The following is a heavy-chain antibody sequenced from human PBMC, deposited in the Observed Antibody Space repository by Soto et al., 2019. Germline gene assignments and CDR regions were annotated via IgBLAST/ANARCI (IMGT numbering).Heavy chain of an antibody. J-gene: IGHJ4*02. V-gene: IGHV3-53*01. CDR2: IYSGGTT. Sequence: PGGSLRLSCAASGFNVSTNYMTWVRQAPGKGLEWVSVIYSGGTTYYADSVKGRFIISRYNFKNTLYLQMNNLRAEDTALYYCARGSGSLYYFHYWGQGTLVTVSS. D-gene: IGHD1-26*01. CDR3: ARGSGSLYYFHY. CDR1: GFNVSTNY.